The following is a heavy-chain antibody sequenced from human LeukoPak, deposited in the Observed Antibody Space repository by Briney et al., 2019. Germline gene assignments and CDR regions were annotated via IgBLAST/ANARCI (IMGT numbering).Heavy chain of an antibody. V-gene: IGHV1-2*02. D-gene: IGHD3-9*01. CDR2: INPNSGGT. J-gene: IGHJ4*02. Sequence: APVKVSCKASGYTFTGYYMHWVRQAPGRGLEWMGWINPNSGGTNYAQKFQGRVTMTRDTSISTAYMELSRLRSDDTAVYYCARDFLTGYIDYWGQGTPVTFSS. CDR1: GYTFTGYY. CDR3: ARDFLTGYIDY.